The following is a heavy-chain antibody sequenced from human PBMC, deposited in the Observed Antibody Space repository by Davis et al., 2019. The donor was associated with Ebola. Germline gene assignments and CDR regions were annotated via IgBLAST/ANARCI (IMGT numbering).Heavy chain of an antibody. Sequence: MPGGSLRLSCTVSGGSISSHFWTWIRQPPGKGLEWIGYIYSSGSTTYNPSLKSRVTISVDKSKNQFSLKLSSVTAADTAVYYCAILWQRHPIGMDVWGKGTTVTVSS. J-gene: IGHJ6*04. CDR2: IYSSGST. V-gene: IGHV4-59*11. CDR3: AILWQRHPIGMDV. D-gene: IGHD3-10*01. CDR1: GGSISSHF.